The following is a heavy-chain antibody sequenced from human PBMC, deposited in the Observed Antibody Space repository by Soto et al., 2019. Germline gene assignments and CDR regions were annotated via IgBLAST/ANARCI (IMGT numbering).Heavy chain of an antibody. CDR1: GGSISSYY. Sequence: SETLSLTCTVSGGSISSYYWSWIRQPPGKGLELIGYIYYSGSTNYNPSLKSRVTISVDTSKNQFSLKLSSVTAADTAVYYCARGTSFSSSSVSYYYYYGMDVWGQGTTVTVSS. CDR2: IYYSGST. D-gene: IGHD6-6*01. J-gene: IGHJ6*02. CDR3: ARGTSFSSSSVSYYYYYGMDV. V-gene: IGHV4-59*01.